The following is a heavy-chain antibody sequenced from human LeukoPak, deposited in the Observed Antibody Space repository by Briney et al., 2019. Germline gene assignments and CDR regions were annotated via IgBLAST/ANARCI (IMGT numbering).Heavy chain of an antibody. V-gene: IGHV4-34*01. D-gene: IGHD1-1*01. J-gene: IGHJ4*02. CDR1: GGSISSYY. CDR2: INHSGST. CDR3: ARVGMWPGFDY. Sequence: SETLSLTCTVSGGSISSYYWSWIRQPPGKGLEWIGEINHSGSTNYNPSLKSRVTISVDTSKNQFSLKLSSVTAADTAVYYCARVGMWPGFDYWGQGTLVTVSS.